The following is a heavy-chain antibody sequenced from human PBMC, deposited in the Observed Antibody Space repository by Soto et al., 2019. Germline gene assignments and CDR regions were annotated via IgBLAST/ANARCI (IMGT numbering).Heavy chain of an antibody. V-gene: IGHV1-2*02. J-gene: IGHJ5*02. Sequence: ASVKVSCKASGYTFTGYYMHWVRQAPGQGLEWMGWINPNSGGTNYAQKFQGRVTMTRDTSISTAYMELSRLRSDDTAVYYCARGPISDWGPPGFDPWGQGTLVTVSS. CDR2: INPNSGGT. CDR3: ARGPISDWGPPGFDP. D-gene: IGHD7-27*01. CDR1: GYTFTGYY.